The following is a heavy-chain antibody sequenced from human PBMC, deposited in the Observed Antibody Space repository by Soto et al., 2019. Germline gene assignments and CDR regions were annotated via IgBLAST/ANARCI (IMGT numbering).Heavy chain of an antibody. CDR3: ARDGPGISSPNWYFDL. D-gene: IGHD6-6*01. Sequence: QVQLVQSGAEVKKPGSSVKVSCKASGGTFSSYAISWVRQAPGQGLEWMGGIIPIFGTANYAQKFQGRFTITADESTSTAYMELRSLISEDTTVYYCARDGPGISSPNWYFDLWGRGTLVTVYS. CDR2: IIPIFGTA. J-gene: IGHJ2*01. V-gene: IGHV1-69*12. CDR1: GGTFSSYA.